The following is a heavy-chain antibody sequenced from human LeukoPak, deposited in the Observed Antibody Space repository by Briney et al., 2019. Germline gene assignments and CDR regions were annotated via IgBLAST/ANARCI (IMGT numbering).Heavy chain of an antibody. CDR1: GGTFSSYT. D-gene: IGHD2-21*01. CDR2: IIPILGIA. J-gene: IGHJ5*02. Sequence: ASVKVSCKASGGTFSSYTISWVRQAPGQGLEWMGRIIPILGIATYAQKLLGRVTITSDKSTSTAYMELSSLRSEDTAVYYCARDLLGVVVIAHNWFDPWGQGTLVTVSS. CDR3: ARDLLGVVVIAHNWFDP. V-gene: IGHV1-69*04.